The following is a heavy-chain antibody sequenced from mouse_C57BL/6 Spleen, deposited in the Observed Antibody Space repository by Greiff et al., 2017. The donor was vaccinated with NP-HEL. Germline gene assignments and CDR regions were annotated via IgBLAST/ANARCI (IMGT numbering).Heavy chain of an antibody. CDR1: GYTFTSYG. Sequence: EVQLQQSGAELVRPGTSVKMSCKTSGYTFTSYGINWVKQRPGQGLEWIGYIYIGNGYTEYNEKFKGKATLTSDTSSSTAYMQLSSLTSEDSAIYFCARSRIYYYGSSYGYFDVWGTGTTVTVSS. V-gene: IGHV1-58*01. CDR3: ARSRIYYYGSSYGYFDV. D-gene: IGHD1-1*01. CDR2: IYIGNGYT. J-gene: IGHJ1*03.